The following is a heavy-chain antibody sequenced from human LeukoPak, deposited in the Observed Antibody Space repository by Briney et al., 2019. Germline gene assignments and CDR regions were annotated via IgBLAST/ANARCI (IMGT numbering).Heavy chain of an antibody. CDR2: IYYRGST. D-gene: IGHD5-12*01. V-gene: IGHV4-39*01. J-gene: IGHJ5*02. Sequence: SETLSLTCTVSGGSNSSSTYYWGWIRQPPGKGLEWIGSIYYRGSTYYNPSLRSRITISVDTSKHQFSLKLSSVTAADTAVYYCAGHGYQGVSWGQGTLVTVSS. CDR3: AGHGYQGVS. CDR1: GGSNSSSTYY.